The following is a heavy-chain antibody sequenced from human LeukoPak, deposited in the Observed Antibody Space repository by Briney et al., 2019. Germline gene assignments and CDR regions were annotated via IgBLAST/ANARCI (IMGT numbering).Heavy chain of an antibody. CDR2: ISAYNGNT. J-gene: IGHJ3*02. CDR3: ARDRDPTVTKGGDAFDI. CDR1: GYTFTSYG. V-gene: IGHV1-18*01. Sequence: ASVKVSCKASGYTFTSYGISWVRQAPGQGLEWMGWISAYNGNTNYAQKLQGRVTMTTDTSTSTAYMELRSLRSDDTAVYYCARDRDPTVTKGGDAFDIWGQGTMVTVSS. D-gene: IGHD4-17*01.